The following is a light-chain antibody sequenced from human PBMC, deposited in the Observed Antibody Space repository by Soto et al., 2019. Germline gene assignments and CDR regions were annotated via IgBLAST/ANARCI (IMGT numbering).Light chain of an antibody. J-gene: IGKJ4*01. CDR2: GAS. V-gene: IGKV3-15*01. Sequence: EIVMPQSPATLSVSPGERATLSCRASKSVSSNFGWYQQKPGQAPRLPIYGASTRATGIPARFSGSGSGTEFTLTISSLQSEDFAVYYCPQYNNWPLTFGGGTKVDIK. CDR3: PQYNNWPLT. CDR1: KSVSSN.